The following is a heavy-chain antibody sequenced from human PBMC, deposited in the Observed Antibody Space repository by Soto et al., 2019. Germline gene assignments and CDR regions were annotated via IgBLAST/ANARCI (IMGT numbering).Heavy chain of an antibody. CDR3: ARDRVLRWPKAGGMDV. Sequence: SLRLSCASSGFTFSSYEMNWVRQAPGKGLEWVSYISSSGSTIYYADSVKGRFTISRDNAKNSLYLQMNSLRAEDTAVYYCARDRVLRWPKAGGMDVWGQGTTVTVSS. CDR2: ISSSGSTI. J-gene: IGHJ6*02. D-gene: IGHD4-17*01. CDR1: GFTFSSYE. V-gene: IGHV3-48*03.